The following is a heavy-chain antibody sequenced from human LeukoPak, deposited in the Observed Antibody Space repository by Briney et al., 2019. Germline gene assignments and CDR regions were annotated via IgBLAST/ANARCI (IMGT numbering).Heavy chain of an antibody. V-gene: IGHV4-34*01. CDR2: INHSGST. D-gene: IGHD1-7*01. Sequence: SETLSLTCAVYGGSFSGYYWSWIRQPPGKGLEWIGEINHSGSTNYNPSLKSRVTISVDTSKNQFSLKLSSVTAADTAVYYCARAGTTGLRRWGQGTLVTVSP. CDR1: GGSFSGYY. J-gene: IGHJ4*02. CDR3: ARAGTTGLRR.